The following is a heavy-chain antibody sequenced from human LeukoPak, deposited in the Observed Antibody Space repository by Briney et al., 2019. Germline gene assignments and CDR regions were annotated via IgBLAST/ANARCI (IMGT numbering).Heavy chain of an antibody. V-gene: IGHV1-69*04. D-gene: IGHD6-19*01. J-gene: IGHJ6*02. CDR1: GGTFSSYA. CDR3: ARGIAVAGIRNYYYGMDV. CDR2: IIPILGIA. Sequence: SVKVSCKASGGTFSSYAISWVRQAPGQGLEWMGRIIPILGIANYAQEFQGRVAITADKSTSTAYMELSSLRSEDTAVYYCARGIAVAGIRNYYYGMDVWGQGTTVTVSS.